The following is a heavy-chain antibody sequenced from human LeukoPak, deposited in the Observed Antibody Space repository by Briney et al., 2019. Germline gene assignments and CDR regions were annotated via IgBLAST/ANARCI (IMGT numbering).Heavy chain of an antibody. CDR3: ARPWDAFDI. J-gene: IGHJ3*02. CDR1: GFTVSSNY. CDR2: IYSDDTT. Sequence: GGSLRLSCAASGFTVSSNYMNWVRQAPGKGLEWVSVIYSDDTTYYADSVKGRFTISRDNSKNTLYLQMNSLRVEDAAVYYCARPWDAFDIWGQGTMVTVSS. V-gene: IGHV3-53*01.